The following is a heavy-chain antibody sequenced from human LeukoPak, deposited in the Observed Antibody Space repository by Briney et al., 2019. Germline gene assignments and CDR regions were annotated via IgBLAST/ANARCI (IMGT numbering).Heavy chain of an antibody. V-gene: IGHV4-59*01. J-gene: IGHJ5*02. CDR3: ARDRPAET. CDR2: IYSSGST. Sequence: PSETLSLTCTVSGGSISSYYWSWIRQPPGKGLEWIGYIYSSGSTNYNPSLQSRVTISVDTSKNQSSLKLSSVTAADTAVYYCARDRPAETWGRGTLVTASS. CDR1: GGSISSYY. D-gene: IGHD2-2*01.